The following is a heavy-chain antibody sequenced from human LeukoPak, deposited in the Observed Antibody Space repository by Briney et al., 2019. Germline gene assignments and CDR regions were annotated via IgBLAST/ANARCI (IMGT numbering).Heavy chain of an antibody. J-gene: IGHJ4*02. CDR2: INWNSDSI. V-gene: IGHV3-9*01. CDR3: AINGGGDSGYGNFDY. D-gene: IGHD5-12*01. Sequence: GRSLRLSCAVSGFTFDDYAMHWVRQVPGKGLEWVSGINWNSDSIGYADSVKGRFTTFRDNAKNSLYLQMNSLRAEDTAFYYCAINGGGDSGYGNFDYWGQGTLVTVSS. CDR1: GFTFDDYA.